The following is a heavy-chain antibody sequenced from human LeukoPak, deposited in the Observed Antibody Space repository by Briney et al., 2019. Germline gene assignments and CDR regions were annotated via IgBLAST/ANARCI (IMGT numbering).Heavy chain of an antibody. CDR1: GFTVTNYW. J-gene: IGHJ4*02. V-gene: IGHV3-74*01. CDR2: INGDGSNT. D-gene: IGHD3-22*01. CDR3: AGGLSDYYYTVGY. Sequence: GGSLRLSCTTSGFTVTNYWMHWVRQAPGKGLVWVSRINGDGSNTNYAGSVKGRFTISRDNARNTLYLQMNSLRAEDTAVYYCAGGLSDYYYTVGYWGQGTLVTVSS.